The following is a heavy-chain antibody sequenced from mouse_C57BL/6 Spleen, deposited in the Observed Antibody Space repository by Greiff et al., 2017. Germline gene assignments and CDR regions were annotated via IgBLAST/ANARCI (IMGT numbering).Heavy chain of an antibody. Sequence: LVKPGASVKLSCKASGYTFTEYTIHWVKQRSGQGLEWIGWFYPGSGSIKYNEKFKGKATLTADKSSSTVYMELSRLTSEDSAVYFCARHEDVTGYFDYWGQGTTLTVSS. J-gene: IGHJ2*01. CDR2: FYPGSGSI. CDR3: ARHEDVTGYFDY. V-gene: IGHV1-62-2*01. CDR1: GYTFTEYT. D-gene: IGHD2-12*01.